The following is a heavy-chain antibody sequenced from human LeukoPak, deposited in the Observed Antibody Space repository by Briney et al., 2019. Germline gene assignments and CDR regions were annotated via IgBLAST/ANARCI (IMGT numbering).Heavy chain of an antibody. CDR2: MNPNSGRT. CDR1: GYTLTSYD. J-gene: IGHJ4*02. V-gene: IGHV1-8*01. Sequence: ASVKVTCNASGYTLTSYDINWVRQATGQGLEWMGWMNPNSGRTGYAQNFQGRITITRNTSISTAYMELSSLRSEDTAVYYCTRETSSRYFDYWGQGTLVTVSS. CDR3: TRETSSRYFDY.